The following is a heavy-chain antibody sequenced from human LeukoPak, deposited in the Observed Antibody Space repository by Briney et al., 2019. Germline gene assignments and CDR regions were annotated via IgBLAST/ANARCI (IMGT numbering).Heavy chain of an antibody. CDR2: IIGSSGST. D-gene: IGHD5-12*01. CDR1: GFTFSNYA. J-gene: IGHJ4*02. V-gene: IGHV3-23*01. CDR3: AKGGYDYVEVAYFDY. Sequence: GGPLRLSCAASGFTFSNYAMNWVRQAPGKELEWVSTIIGSSGSTFYADSVKGRFTISKDTSKNTLYLHMSSLRADDTAVYYCAKGGYDYVEVAYFDYWGQGTLVTVSS.